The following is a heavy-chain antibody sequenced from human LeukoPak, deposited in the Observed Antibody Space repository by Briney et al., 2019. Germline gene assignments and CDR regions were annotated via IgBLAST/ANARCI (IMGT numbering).Heavy chain of an antibody. V-gene: IGHV4-39*01. D-gene: IGHD2-8*01. CDR2: IYYSGCT. CDR1: GGSISSGSYY. Sequence: SETLSLTCTVSGGSISSGSYYWGWIRQPPGKGLEWIASIYYSGCTYYNPSLKSRVTISVDTSKNQFSLKLNSVTAADTAVYYCARTDIVLMVYAIVHFDLWGRGTLVTVSS. CDR3: ARTDIVLMVYAIVHFDL. J-gene: IGHJ2*01.